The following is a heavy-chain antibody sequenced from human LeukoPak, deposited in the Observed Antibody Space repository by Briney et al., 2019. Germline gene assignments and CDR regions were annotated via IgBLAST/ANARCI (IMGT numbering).Heavy chain of an antibody. CDR3: ARVEDIVVVPAAMPHENWFDP. J-gene: IGHJ5*02. Sequence: ASVKVSFKASGYTFTSYGISWVRQAPGQGLEWMGWISAYNGNTNYAQKLQGRVTMTTDTYTSTAYMELRSLRSDDTAVYCCARVEDIVVVPAAMPHENWFDPWGQGTLVTVSS. D-gene: IGHD2-2*01. CDR1: GYTFTSYG. CDR2: ISAYNGNT. V-gene: IGHV1-18*04.